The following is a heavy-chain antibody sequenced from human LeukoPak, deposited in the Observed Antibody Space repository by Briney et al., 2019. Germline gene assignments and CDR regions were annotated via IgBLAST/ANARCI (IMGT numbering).Heavy chain of an antibody. CDR2: IDHIGYTV. V-gene: IGHV3-23*01. J-gene: IGHJ4*02. D-gene: IGHD4-17*01. CDR3: AKLVGATVTNDY. CDR1: GFTFRSNV. Sequence: PGGSLRLSCAASGFTFRSNVMTWVRQTPGQGLGWSSAIDHIGYTVYYADSVKGRFTISRDNSNNTLYLLMSSLRAEDSAVYYCAKLVGATVTNDYWGQGTLVTVSS.